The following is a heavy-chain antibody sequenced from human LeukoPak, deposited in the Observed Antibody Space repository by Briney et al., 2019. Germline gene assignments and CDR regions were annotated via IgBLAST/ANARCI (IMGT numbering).Heavy chain of an antibody. D-gene: IGHD5-12*01. CDR1: GYTFTGYY. CDR3: ARADSGAPGYPYYGMDV. Sequence: ASVKVSCKASGYTFTGYYMHWVRQAPGQGLEWMGWINPNSGGTNYAQKFQGRVTMTRDTSISTAYMELSRLRSDDTAVYHCARADSGAPGYPYYGMDVWGQGTTVTVSS. J-gene: IGHJ6*02. V-gene: IGHV1-2*02. CDR2: INPNSGGT.